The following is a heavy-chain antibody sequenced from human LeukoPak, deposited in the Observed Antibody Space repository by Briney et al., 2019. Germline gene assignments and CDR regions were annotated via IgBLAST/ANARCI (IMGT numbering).Heavy chain of an antibody. Sequence: GGSLRLSCAASGFTFSSYWMSWVRQAPGKGLEWVANIKQDGSEKYYVDSVKGRFTISRDNAKNSLYLQMNSLRAEDTAVYYCASLEGFPPQHIVVVTAPLEHDAFDIWGQGTMVTVSS. D-gene: IGHD2-21*02. J-gene: IGHJ3*02. V-gene: IGHV3-7*01. CDR1: GFTFSSYW. CDR2: IKQDGSEK. CDR3: ASLEGFPPQHIVVVTAPLEHDAFDI.